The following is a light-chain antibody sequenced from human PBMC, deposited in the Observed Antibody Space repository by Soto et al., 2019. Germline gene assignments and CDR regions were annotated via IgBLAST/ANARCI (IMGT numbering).Light chain of an antibody. CDR1: QSVSSN. V-gene: IGKV3-15*01. J-gene: IGKJ3*01. Sequence: EIVMTQSPVTLSVTTGERATLSCRASQSVSSNVAWYQQRPGQAPRLLIYATSTRATGIPARFSGSGSGTEFTLTISSLQSEDFAVYYCQQYNQWPLFTFGPGTKVDI. CDR2: ATS. CDR3: QQYNQWPLFT.